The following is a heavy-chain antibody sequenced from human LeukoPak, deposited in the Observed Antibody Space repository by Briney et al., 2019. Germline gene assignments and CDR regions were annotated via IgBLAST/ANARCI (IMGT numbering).Heavy chain of an antibody. D-gene: IGHD2-2*01. V-gene: IGHV4-38-2*01. Sequence: SETLSLTCAVSGYSISSGYYWGWIRQPPGKGLEWIGSIYHRGSTYYNPSLKSRVTISVDTSKNQFSLKLSSVTAADTAVYYCARHEPAGHYWGQRTLVTVSS. CDR2: IYHRGST. J-gene: IGHJ4*02. CDR1: GYSISSGYY. CDR3: ARHEPAGHY.